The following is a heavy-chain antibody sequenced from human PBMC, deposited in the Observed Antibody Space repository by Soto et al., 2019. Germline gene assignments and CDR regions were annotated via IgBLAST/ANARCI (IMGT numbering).Heavy chain of an antibody. V-gene: IGHV4-59*01. CDR3: ARDLGGGSSVRPYGMDV. Sequence: SETLSLTCTVSGGSISSYYWSWIRQPPGKGLEWIGYIYYSGSTNYNPSLKSRVTISVDTSKNQFSLKLSSVTAADTAVYYCARDLGGGSSVRPYGMDVWGQGTTVTVSS. D-gene: IGHD6-6*01. CDR1: GGSISSYY. J-gene: IGHJ6*02. CDR2: IYYSGST.